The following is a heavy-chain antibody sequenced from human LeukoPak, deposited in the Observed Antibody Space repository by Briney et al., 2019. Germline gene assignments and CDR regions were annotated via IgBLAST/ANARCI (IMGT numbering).Heavy chain of an antibody. J-gene: IGHJ5*02. CDR1: GGTFSSYA. CDR2: IIPIFGTA. D-gene: IGHD2-15*01. CDR3: ARGGLYCSGGSCLRFDP. Sequence: GASVKVSCKASGGTFSSYAISWVRQAPGQGLEWMGGIIPIFGTANYAQKFQGRVTITADEFTSTAYMELSSLRSEDTAVYYCARGGLYCSGGSCLRFDPWGQGTLVTVSS. V-gene: IGHV1-69*01.